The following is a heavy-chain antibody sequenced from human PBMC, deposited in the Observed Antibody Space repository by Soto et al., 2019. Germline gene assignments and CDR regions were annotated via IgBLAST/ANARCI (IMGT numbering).Heavy chain of an antibody. V-gene: IGHV3-23*01. J-gene: IGHJ5*02. Sequence: LRLSCAASGFPFSDHAMHWVRQTPGKGLEWVSAITGRGDSTYYADSVKGRFTISRDNSKSTLYLQMMSLRAEDTAVYYCAKDLYVQPPSGWLDPWGQGTVVTVSS. CDR1: GFPFSDHA. D-gene: IGHD1-26*01. CDR2: ITGRGDST. CDR3: AKDLYVQPPSGWLDP.